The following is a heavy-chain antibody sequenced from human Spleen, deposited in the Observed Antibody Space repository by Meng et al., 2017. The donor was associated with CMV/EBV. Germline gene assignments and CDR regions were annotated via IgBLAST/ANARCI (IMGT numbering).Heavy chain of an antibody. CDR2: IKQDGSEK. D-gene: IGHD2-2*01. Sequence: GSLRLSCAASGFTFSSYWMSWVRQAPGKGLEWVANIKQDGSEKYYVDSVKGRFTISRDNAKNSLYLQMNSLRAEDTAVYYCAREGGDIVVVPAAPDPFASRGAFDIWGQGTMVTVSS. V-gene: IGHV3-7*01. CDR3: AREGGDIVVVPAAPDPFASRGAFDI. CDR1: GFTFSSYW. J-gene: IGHJ3*02.